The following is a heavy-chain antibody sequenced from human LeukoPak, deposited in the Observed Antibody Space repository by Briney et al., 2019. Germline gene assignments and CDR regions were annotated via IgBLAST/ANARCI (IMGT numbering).Heavy chain of an antibody. Sequence: GASVKVSCKASGYTFTSYGISWVRQAPGQGLEWMGWISAYNGNTNYAQKLQGRVTMTTDTSTSTAYMELRSLRSDDTAVYYCARDRARSKRIAAAGTFDPWGQGTLVTVSS. CDR3: ARDRARSKRIAAAGTFDP. J-gene: IGHJ5*02. V-gene: IGHV1-18*01. CDR2: ISAYNGNT. CDR1: GYTFTSYG. D-gene: IGHD6-13*01.